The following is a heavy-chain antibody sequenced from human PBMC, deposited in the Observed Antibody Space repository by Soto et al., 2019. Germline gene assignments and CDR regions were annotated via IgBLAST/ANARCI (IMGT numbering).Heavy chain of an antibody. CDR3: AKDDYGFWSGYIDY. V-gene: IGHV3-30*18. CDR1: GFTFSSYG. J-gene: IGHJ4*02. D-gene: IGHD3-3*01. Sequence: QVQLVESGGGVVQPGRSLRLSCAASGFTFSSYGMHWVRQAPGKGLEWVAVISYDGSNKYYADSVKGRFTISRDNSKNTLYLQMTSLRAEDTDVYYCAKDDYGFWSGYIDYWGQGTLVTVSS. CDR2: ISYDGSNK.